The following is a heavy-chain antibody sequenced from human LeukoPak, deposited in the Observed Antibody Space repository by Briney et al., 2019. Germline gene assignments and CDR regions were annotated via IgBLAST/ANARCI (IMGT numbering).Heavy chain of an antibody. CDR3: AREGYCSGGSCYSALGAPFDP. V-gene: IGHV4-38-2*02. D-gene: IGHD2-15*01. Sequence: PSETLSLTCNVSSYSISSGFYWGWIRQPPGKGLEWIGSIYYSGSTYYNPSLKSRVTISVDTSKNQFSLKLSSVTAADTAVYYCAREGYCSGGSCYSALGAPFDPWGQGTLVTVSS. CDR1: SYSISSGFY. CDR2: IYYSGST. J-gene: IGHJ5*02.